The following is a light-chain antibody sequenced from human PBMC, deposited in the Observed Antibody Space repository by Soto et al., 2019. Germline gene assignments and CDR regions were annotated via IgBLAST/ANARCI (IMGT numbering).Light chain of an antibody. V-gene: IGKV1-39*01. CDR1: QSISSY. CDR2: AAS. Sequence: DIQMTQSPSSLSASVGARVTITCRASQSISSYLNWYQQKPRKAPKLLIYAASSLQSGVPSRFSGSGSWTDFTLTISSLQPEDFATYYCQQSYSTRYTFGQGTKLEIK. CDR3: QQSYSTRYT. J-gene: IGKJ2*01.